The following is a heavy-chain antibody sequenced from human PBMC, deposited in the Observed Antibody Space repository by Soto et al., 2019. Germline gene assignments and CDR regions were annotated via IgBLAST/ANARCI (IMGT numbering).Heavy chain of an antibody. Sequence: QVQLVQSGAEVKKPGSPVKVSCKASGGTFSSYIITWVRQAPGQGLEWMGRIIPILDITYYAQRFQGRVTITAAKSTSTAYMELSGLRSEDSAVYFCAKSPTPGSATSSYYGMDVWGQGTTVTVSS. J-gene: IGHJ6*02. CDR2: IIPILDIT. CDR3: AKSPTPGSATSSYYGMDV. CDR1: GGTFSSYI. V-gene: IGHV1-69*02. D-gene: IGHD7-27*01.